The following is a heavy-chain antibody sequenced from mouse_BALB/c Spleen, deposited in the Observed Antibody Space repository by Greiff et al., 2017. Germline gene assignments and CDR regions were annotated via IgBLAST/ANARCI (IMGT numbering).Heavy chain of an antibody. Sequence: EVQGVESGGGLVQPGGSLRLSCATSGFTFTDYYMSWVRQPPGKALEWLGFIRNKANGYTTEYSASVKGRFTISRDNSQSILFLQMNTLRAEDSATYYRARENYGYYGMDYWGQGTSGTVSS. D-gene: IGHD1-2*01. CDR2: IRNKANGYTT. V-gene: IGHV7-3*02. CDR3: ARENYGYYGMDY. J-gene: IGHJ4*01. CDR1: GFTFTDYY.